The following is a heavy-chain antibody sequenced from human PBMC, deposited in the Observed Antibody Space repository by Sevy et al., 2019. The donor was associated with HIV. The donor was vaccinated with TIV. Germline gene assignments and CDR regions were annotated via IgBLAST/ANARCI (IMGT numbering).Heavy chain of an antibody. J-gene: IGHJ5*02. CDR1: GYTFTSYG. D-gene: IGHD3-22*01. CDR3: ARERYYYDSSGLNWFDP. CDR2: ISAYNGNT. V-gene: IGHV1-18*04. Sequence: GPVKVSCKASGYTFTSYGISWVRQAPGQGLEWMGWISAYNGNTNYAQKLQGRVTMTTDTSTSTAYMELRSLRSDDTAVYYCARERYYYDSSGLNWFDPWGQGTLVTVSS.